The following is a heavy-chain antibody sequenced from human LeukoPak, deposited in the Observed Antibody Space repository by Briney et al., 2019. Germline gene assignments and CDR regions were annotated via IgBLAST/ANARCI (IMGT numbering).Heavy chain of an antibody. CDR2: MNPNSGNT. Sequence: ASVKVSCKASGYTFTGSDINWVRQATGQGLESMGWMNPNSGNTGYAQKFQGRVTMTRNTSISTAYMELSSLRSEDTAVYYCARGPNWNYVVPLDYWGQGTLVTVSS. CDR1: GYTFTGSD. D-gene: IGHD1-7*01. CDR3: ARGPNWNYVVPLDY. V-gene: IGHV1-8*01. J-gene: IGHJ4*02.